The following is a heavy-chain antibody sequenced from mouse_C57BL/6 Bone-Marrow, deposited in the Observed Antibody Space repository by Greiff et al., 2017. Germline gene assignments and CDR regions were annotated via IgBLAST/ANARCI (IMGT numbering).Heavy chain of an antibody. V-gene: IGHV14-2*01. CDR1: GFNIKDYY. J-gene: IGHJ2*02. CDR2: IDPEDGET. Sequence: VQLQQSGAELVKPGASVKLSCTASGFNIKDYYMHWVKQRTEQGLEWIGRIDPEDGETKYAPTFQGKATITADPSSNTAYLQLSSLTSEDTAVXYCADSKGYYFDYWGQGPSLTVFS. D-gene: IGHD2-5*01. CDR3: ADSKGYYFDY.